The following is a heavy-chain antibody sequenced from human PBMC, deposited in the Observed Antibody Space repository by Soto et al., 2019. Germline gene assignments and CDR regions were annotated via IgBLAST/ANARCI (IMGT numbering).Heavy chain of an antibody. J-gene: IGHJ3*02. Sequence: GGSLRLSCAASGFTFSSYEMDWVRQVPGKGLEWVAYINSGGSRIYYGDSVKGRFTISRDDARNSLYLQMNSLRAEDTAVYYCAKEKSITNSGYDAFDIGGQGTMVTVSS. CDR2: INSGGSRI. CDR3: AKEKSITNSGYDAFDI. D-gene: IGHD5-18*01. CDR1: GFTFSSYE. V-gene: IGHV3-48*03.